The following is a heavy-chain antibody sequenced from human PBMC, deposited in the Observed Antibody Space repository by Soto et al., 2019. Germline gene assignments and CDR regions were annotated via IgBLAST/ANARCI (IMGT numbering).Heavy chain of an antibody. V-gene: IGHV3-11*01. CDR3: AKDQSVQIYTLRYFDY. J-gene: IGHJ4*02. Sequence: PGGSLRLSCAASGFTLSDYYMSWIRQAPGKGLEWISYISSSGRTIYYADSAKGRFTISRDNAKNSLYLQLNSLRAEDTAVYYCAKDQSVQIYTLRYFDYWGQGTLVTVSS. D-gene: IGHD2-2*02. CDR2: ISSSGRTI. CDR1: GFTLSDYY.